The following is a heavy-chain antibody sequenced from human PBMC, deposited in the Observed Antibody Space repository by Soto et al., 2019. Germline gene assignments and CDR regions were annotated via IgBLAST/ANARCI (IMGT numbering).Heavy chain of an antibody. J-gene: IGHJ3*02. Sequence: QVQLQESGPGLVKPSQTLSLTCTVSGGSISSGGYYWSWIRQHPGKGLEWIGYIYYSGSTYYNPSLKSXXTXSEXTSKNQFSLKLSSVTAADTAVYYCANGERGDAFDIWGQGTMVTVSS. CDR1: GGSISSGGYY. D-gene: IGHD4-17*01. CDR3: ANGERGDAFDI. V-gene: IGHV4-31*03. CDR2: IYYSGST.